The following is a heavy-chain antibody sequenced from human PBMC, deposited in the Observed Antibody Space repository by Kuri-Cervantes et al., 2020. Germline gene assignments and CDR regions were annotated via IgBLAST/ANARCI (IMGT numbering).Heavy chain of an antibody. CDR1: GFTFSSYA. D-gene: IGHD1-26*01. V-gene: IGHV3-23*01. CDR2: LTGNGDDT. CDR3: ARQIGSWEPPER. Sequence: GGSLRLSCVASGFTFSSYAMSWARQAPGKGLEWVSVLTGNGDDTLYAESVTGRFTVSRDNSKNTLYLQMNSLRAEDTALYYCARQIGSWEPPERGGQGTPVTVSS. J-gene: IGHJ4*02.